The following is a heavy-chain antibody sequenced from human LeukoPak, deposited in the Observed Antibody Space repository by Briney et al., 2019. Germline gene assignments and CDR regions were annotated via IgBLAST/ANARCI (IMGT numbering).Heavy chain of an antibody. CDR2: IYYSGST. D-gene: IGHD1-26*01. Sequence: KPSETLSLTCTVSGGSISSYYWSWIRQPPGKGLEWIGYIYYSGSTNYNPSLKSRVTISVDTSKNQFSLKLSSVTAADTAVYYCARGGGYRYYYYYMDVWGKGTTVTISS. CDR1: GGSISSYY. J-gene: IGHJ6*03. V-gene: IGHV4-59*01. CDR3: ARGGGYRYYYYYMDV.